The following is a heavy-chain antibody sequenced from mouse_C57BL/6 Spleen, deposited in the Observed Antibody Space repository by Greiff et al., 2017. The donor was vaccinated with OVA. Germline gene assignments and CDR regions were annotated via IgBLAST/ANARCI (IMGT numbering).Heavy chain of an antibody. CDR3: ARSPYDSVYFDV. CDR2: IYPGDGDT. Sequence: QVQLKQSGAELVKPGASVKISCKASGYAFSSYWMNWVKQRPGKGLEWIGQIYPGDGDTNYNGKFKGKATLTADKSSSTAYMQLSSLTSEDSAVYFCARSPYDSVYFDVWGTGTTVTVSS. J-gene: IGHJ1*03. D-gene: IGHD2-4*01. CDR1: GYAFSSYW. V-gene: IGHV1-80*01.